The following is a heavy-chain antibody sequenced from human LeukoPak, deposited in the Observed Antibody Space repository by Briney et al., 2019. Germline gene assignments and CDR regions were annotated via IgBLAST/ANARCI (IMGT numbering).Heavy chain of an antibody. CDR3: ARGERWLQFYFDY. Sequence: SETLSLTCAVYGGSFSGYYWSWIRQPPGKGLEWTGEINHSGSTNYNPSLKSRVTISVDTSKNQFSLKLSSVTAADTAVYYCARGERWLQFYFDYWGQGTLVTVSS. CDR2: INHSGST. D-gene: IGHD5-24*01. J-gene: IGHJ4*02. V-gene: IGHV4-34*01. CDR1: GGSFSGYY.